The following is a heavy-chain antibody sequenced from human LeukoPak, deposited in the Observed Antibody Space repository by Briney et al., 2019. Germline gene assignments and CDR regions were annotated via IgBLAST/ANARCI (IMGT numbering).Heavy chain of an antibody. CDR1: GFTFSSYW. Sequence: GGSLRLSCAASGFTFSSYWMSWVRQAPGKGLEWVANIKQDGSEKYYVDSVKGRFTISRDNAKNSLYLQMNSLKAEGTGVYYCTRVVLVGTTYSYFDYWGQGTLATVSS. D-gene: IGHD1-26*01. CDR2: IKQDGSEK. J-gene: IGHJ4*02. V-gene: IGHV3-7*03. CDR3: TRVVLVGTTYSYFDY.